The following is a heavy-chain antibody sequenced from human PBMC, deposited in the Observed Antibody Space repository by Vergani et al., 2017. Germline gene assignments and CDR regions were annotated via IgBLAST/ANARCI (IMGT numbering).Heavy chain of an antibody. CDR1: GGSISSGDYY. Sequence: QVQLQESGPGLVKPSQTLSLTCTVSGGSISSGDYYWSWIRQPPGKGLEWIGEINHSGSTNYNPSLKSRVTISVDTSKNQFSLKLSSVTAADTAVYYCARSLGSTSSYYYYYYMDVWGKGTTVTVSS. CDR3: ARSLGSTSSYYYYYYMDV. D-gene: IGHD2-2*01. V-gene: IGHV4-61*08. CDR2: INHSGST. J-gene: IGHJ6*03.